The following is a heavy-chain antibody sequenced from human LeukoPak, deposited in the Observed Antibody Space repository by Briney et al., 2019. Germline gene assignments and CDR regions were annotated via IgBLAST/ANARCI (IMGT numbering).Heavy chain of an antibody. CDR3: ARRPRAGSFDP. CDR2: IYYSGST. J-gene: IGHJ5*02. Sequence: PSETLSLTCTVFGGSISSYYWSWIRQPPGKGLEWIGYIYYSGSTNYNPSLKSRVTISVDTSKNQFSLKLRSVTAADTAVYYCARRPRAGSFDPWGQGTLVTVSS. CDR1: GGSISSYY. V-gene: IGHV4-59*08.